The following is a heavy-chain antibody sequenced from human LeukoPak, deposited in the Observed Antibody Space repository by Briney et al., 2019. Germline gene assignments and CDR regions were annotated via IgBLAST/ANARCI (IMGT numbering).Heavy chain of an antibody. D-gene: IGHD2-2*01. CDR1: GFTFSSYW. CDR3: AGAYCSSNSCSGASDI. V-gene: IGHV3-74*01. Sequence: GGSLRLSCAASGFTFSSYWMHWVRQAPGKGLVWVSRISGDGNDISYAESMKGRFTISRDNAKNTAYLQMNSLRAEDTAVYYCAGAYCSSNSCSGASDIWGQGTMVTVSS. CDR2: ISGDGNDI. J-gene: IGHJ3*02.